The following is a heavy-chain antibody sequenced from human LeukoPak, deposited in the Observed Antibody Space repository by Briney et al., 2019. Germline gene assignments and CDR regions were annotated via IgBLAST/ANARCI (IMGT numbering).Heavy chain of an antibody. CDR2: ISSSSSYI. CDR1: GFTFSSYS. D-gene: IGHD6-13*01. V-gene: IGHV3-21*01. Sequence: GGSLRLSCAASGFTFSSYSMNWVRQAPGKGLEWVSSISSSSSYIYYADSVKGRFTISRDNAKNSLYLQMNSLRAEDTAVYYCARDLSSWSSFIDYYYYGMDVWGQGTTVTVSS. J-gene: IGHJ6*02. CDR3: ARDLSSWSSFIDYYYYGMDV.